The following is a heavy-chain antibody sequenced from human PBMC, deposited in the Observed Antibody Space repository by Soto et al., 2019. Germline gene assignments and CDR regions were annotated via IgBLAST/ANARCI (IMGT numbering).Heavy chain of an antibody. CDR1: GFTVSSNY. V-gene: IGHV3-53*02. J-gene: IGHJ3*02. CDR3: ARPAHPADDAFDI. Sequence: EVQLVETGGGLVQPGGSLRLSCAASGFTVSSNYMNWVRQAPGEGLEWVSVIYSAGSTYYADSVKGRFTISRDNSKNTLYLQMNSLRADDTAIYYCARPAHPADDAFDIWGQGTMVTVSS. CDR2: IYSAGST.